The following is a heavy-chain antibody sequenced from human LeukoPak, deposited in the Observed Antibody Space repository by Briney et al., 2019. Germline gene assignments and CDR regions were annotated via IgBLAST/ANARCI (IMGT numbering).Heavy chain of an antibody. CDR1: GFTFSTYS. Sequence: PGGSLRLSCTASGFTFSTYSMNWVRQAPGKGLEWVSSISSSSSYIYYADSVKGRFTISRDNAKNSLYLQMNSLRAEGTAVYYCARQNYRFLEWLNSWDHWYFDLWGRGTLVTVSS. V-gene: IGHV3-21*01. CDR2: ISSSSSYI. D-gene: IGHD3-3*01. CDR3: ARQNYRFLEWLNSWDHWYFDL. J-gene: IGHJ2*01.